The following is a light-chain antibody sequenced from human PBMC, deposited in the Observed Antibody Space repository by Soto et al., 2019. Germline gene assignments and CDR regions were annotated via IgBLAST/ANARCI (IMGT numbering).Light chain of an antibody. CDR3: QPYDSSLNIWV. Sequence: QSVLTQSPSVSGAPGQRVTISCTGSSSNTGAGYDVHWYQQFTGTVPKLLIYGNRNRPSGVPDRFSGSKSGTSASLAITGLQAEDEADYYCQPYDSSLNIWVFGGGTKLTVL. CDR2: GNR. J-gene: IGLJ3*02. V-gene: IGLV1-40*01. CDR1: SSNTGAGYD.